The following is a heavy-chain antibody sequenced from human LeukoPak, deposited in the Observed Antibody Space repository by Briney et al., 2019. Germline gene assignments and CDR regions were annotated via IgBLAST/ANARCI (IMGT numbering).Heavy chain of an antibody. V-gene: IGHV3-30*04. CDR1: GFTFRGYA. Sequence: SLRLSCAASGFTFRGYAKHWVRQAPGKGLEWVSDISSDGTNQHYADSVKGRFTISRDNSQNTLFLQMNSLRVEDMGVYYCARDKSSYSSSWHRFFDYWGQGTLVTVSA. J-gene: IGHJ4*02. CDR2: ISSDGTNQ. D-gene: IGHD6-13*01. CDR3: ARDKSSYSSSWHRFFDY.